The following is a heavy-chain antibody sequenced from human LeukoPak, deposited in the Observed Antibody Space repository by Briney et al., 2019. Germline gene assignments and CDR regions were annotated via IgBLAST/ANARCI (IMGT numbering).Heavy chain of an antibody. CDR3: ARHKGPHIIRGVLRNNWFDP. CDR2: LSYSAHT. Sequence: PSETLSLTCTVSGGSISSSPYSWGWIRQPPGKGLEWIGTLSYSAHTFYSSSLKSRVTISGDTSKNQFSLILTSVTAADTAVYYCARHKGPHIIRGVLRNNWFDPWGQGTLVTVSS. D-gene: IGHD3-10*01. V-gene: IGHV4-39*01. J-gene: IGHJ5*02. CDR1: GGSISSSPYS.